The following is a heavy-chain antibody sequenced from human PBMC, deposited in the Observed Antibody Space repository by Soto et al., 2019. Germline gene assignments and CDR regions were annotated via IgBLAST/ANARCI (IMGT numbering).Heavy chain of an antibody. CDR3: AKGWLDF. CDR2: IGGGGGRT. Sequence: EAQLLDSGGGLVQPGGSLRLSCAASGFSSSSYVMGWVRQTPGQGLEWVSGIGGGGGRTYYADSVQGRFTISRDNSKNTLYLQMNLLRAEDTAVYYCAKGWLDFWGQGTLVTVSS. J-gene: IGHJ5*01. V-gene: IGHV3-23*01. CDR1: GFSSSSYV.